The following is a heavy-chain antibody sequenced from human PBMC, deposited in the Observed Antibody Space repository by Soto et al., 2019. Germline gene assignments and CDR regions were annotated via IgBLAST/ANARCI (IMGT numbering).Heavy chain of an antibody. CDR2: INPNSGGT. D-gene: IGHD3-10*01. J-gene: IGHJ4*01. CDR1: GYTFTGYY. V-gene: IGHV1-2*02. Sequence: QVQLVQSGAEVKKPGASVKVSCKASGYTFTGYYMHWVRQAPGQGLEWMGWINPNSGGTNYAKKLQGRVTMSRDASISRAYRELSRLRSDDTAVDYCARGEITETPEDYWGNGTLVTVSS. CDR3: ARGEITETPEDY.